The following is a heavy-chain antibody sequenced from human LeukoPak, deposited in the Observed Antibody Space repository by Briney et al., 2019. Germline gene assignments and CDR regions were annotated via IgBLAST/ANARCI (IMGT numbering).Heavy chain of an antibody. D-gene: IGHD3-3*01. CDR1: GYTFTSYG. V-gene: IGHV1-18*01. CDR3: ARVSPLDFDIDY. J-gene: IGHJ4*02. CDR2: ISAYNGNT. Sequence: ASVTVSCKASGYTFTSYGISWVRQAPGQGLAWMGWISAYNGNTNYAQKLQGRVTMTTDTSTSTAYMELRSLRSDDTAVYYCARVSPLDFDIDYWGQGTLVTVSS.